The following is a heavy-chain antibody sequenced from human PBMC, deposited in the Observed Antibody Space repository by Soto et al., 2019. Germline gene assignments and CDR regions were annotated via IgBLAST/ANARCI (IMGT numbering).Heavy chain of an antibody. CDR3: TRLERTSWFDP. CDR2: IYYSGST. CDR1: GGSISSYY. V-gene: IGHV4-59*01. Sequence: QVQLQESGPGLVKPSETLSLTCTVSGGSISSYYWSWSRQPPGKGLEWIGYIYYSGSTNYNPSLKSRVTISVDTSKNQFSLKLSSVTAADTAVYYCTRLERTSWFDPWGQGTLVTVSS. D-gene: IGHD1-1*01. J-gene: IGHJ5*02.